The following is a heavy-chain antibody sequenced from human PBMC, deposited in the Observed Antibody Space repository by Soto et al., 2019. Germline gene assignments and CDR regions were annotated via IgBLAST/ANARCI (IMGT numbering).Heavy chain of an antibody. J-gene: IGHJ6*03. CDR2: INAGNGNT. V-gene: IGHV1-3*01. Sequence: QVQLVQSGAEVKKPGASVKVSCKASGYTFTSYAMHWVRQAPGQRLEWMGWINAGNGNTKYSQKFQGRVTITRDTSASTAYMELSSLRSEDTAAYYCARDARSITIFGVVIDYMDVWGKGTTVTVSS. CDR3: ARDARSITIFGVVIDYMDV. CDR1: GYTFTSYA. D-gene: IGHD3-3*01.